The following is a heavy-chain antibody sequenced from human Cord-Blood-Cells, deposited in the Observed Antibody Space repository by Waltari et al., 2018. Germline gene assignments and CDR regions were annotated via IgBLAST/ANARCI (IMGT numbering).Heavy chain of an antibody. D-gene: IGHD6-6*01. V-gene: IGHV3-30*18. CDR3: AKHSSSCFDY. CDR1: GFTFSSYG. Sequence: QVQLVESGGGVVQPGRSLRLSCAASGFTFSSYGMHWVRQAPGKGLEWLAVISYDGSNKYYADSVKGRFTITRDNSKNTLYLQMNSLRAEDTAVYYCAKHSSSCFDYWGQGTLVTVSS. J-gene: IGHJ4*02. CDR2: ISYDGSNK.